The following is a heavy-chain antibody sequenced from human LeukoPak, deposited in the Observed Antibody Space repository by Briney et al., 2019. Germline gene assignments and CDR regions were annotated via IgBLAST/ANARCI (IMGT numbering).Heavy chain of an antibody. CDR2: INHSGST. V-gene: IGHV4-34*01. J-gene: IGHJ6*03. Sequence: SETLSLTCAVYGGSFSGYYWSWVRQPPGKGLEWIGQINHSGSTNYNPSLKSRVTISVDTSKNQFSLKLSSVTAADTAVYYCARVHYGDYLYNYYYMDVWGKGTTVTVSS. D-gene: IGHD4-17*01. CDR1: GGSFSGYY. CDR3: ARVHYGDYLYNYYYMDV.